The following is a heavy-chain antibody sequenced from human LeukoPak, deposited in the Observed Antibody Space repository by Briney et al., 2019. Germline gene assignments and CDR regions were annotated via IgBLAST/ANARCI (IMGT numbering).Heavy chain of an antibody. V-gene: IGHV3-48*04. Sequence: GGSLRLSCAASGFTFSSYSMNWVRQAPGKGLEWVSYISSSGSTIYYADSVKGRFTISRDNAKNSLYLQMNSLRAEDTAVYYYAELGITMIGGVWGKGTTVTIS. J-gene: IGHJ6*03. CDR1: GFTFSSYS. CDR3: AELGITMIGGV. D-gene: IGHD3-10*02. CDR2: ISSSGSTI.